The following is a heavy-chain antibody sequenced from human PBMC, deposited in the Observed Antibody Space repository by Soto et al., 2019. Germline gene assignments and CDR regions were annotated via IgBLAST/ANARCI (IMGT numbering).Heavy chain of an antibody. CDR2: ISDDGNSQ. J-gene: IGHJ4*02. V-gene: IGHV3-30*18. Sequence: QVQLVELGGGAVQPGRSLTLSCTASGLSFSNYGMHWVRQAPGKGLEWVAIISDDGNSQNYAGSVKGRFTISRDNFKNTVYLQMDRLIGDDTAVYYSAKDRYSSSPGHLEYWGQGTLVTVSS. CDR1: GLSFSNYG. D-gene: IGHD6-19*01. CDR3: AKDRYSSSPGHLEY.